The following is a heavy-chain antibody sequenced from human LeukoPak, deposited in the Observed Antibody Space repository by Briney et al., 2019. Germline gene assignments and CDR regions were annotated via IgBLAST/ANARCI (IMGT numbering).Heavy chain of an antibody. CDR3: ARGFGYYDS. CDR2: VSFDGNTQ. J-gene: IGHJ4*02. Sequence: GSLRLSCAASGFTFRNYAIHCVRQAPGKGLEWVAVVSFDGNTQYYADSVKGRFTISRDNAKNSLYLQMNSLRDDDTSLYYCARGFGYYDSWGQGTLVAVSS. CDR1: GFTFRNYA. V-gene: IGHV3-30-3*01. D-gene: IGHD3-16*01.